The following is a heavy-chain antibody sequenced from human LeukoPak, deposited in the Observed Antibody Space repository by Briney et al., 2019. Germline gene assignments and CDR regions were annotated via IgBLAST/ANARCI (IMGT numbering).Heavy chain of an antibody. CDR2: ISGSGGST. CDR3: AKVGSYDFWSGYYHFDY. Sequence: GGSLRLSCAASGFTFSSYAMSWVRQAPGKGLEWVSAISGSGGSTYYADSVKGRFTISRDNSKNTLYLQMNSLRAEDTAVYYCAKVGSYDFWSGYYHFDYWGQGTLVTVSS. CDR1: GFTFSSYA. V-gene: IGHV3-23*01. D-gene: IGHD3-3*01. J-gene: IGHJ4*02.